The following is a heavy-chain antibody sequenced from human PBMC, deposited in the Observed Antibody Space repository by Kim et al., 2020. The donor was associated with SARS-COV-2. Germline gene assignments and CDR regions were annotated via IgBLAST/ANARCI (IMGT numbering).Heavy chain of an antibody. CDR1: GFTFSSYA. Sequence: GGSLRLSCAASGFTFSSYAMHWVRQAPGKGLEWVAVISYDGSNKYYADSVKGRFTISRDNSKNTLYLQMNSLRAEDTAVYYCAREGVWFGELCFDYWGQGTLVTVSS. CDR3: AREGVWFGELCFDY. J-gene: IGHJ4*02. V-gene: IGHV3-30-3*01. D-gene: IGHD3-10*01. CDR2: ISYDGSNK.